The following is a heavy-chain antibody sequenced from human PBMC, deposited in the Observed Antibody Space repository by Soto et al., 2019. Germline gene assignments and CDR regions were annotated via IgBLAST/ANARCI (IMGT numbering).Heavy chain of an antibody. J-gene: IGHJ4*02. D-gene: IGHD1-26*01. V-gene: IGHV1-3*04. CDR3: ARDSGSYYGPFDS. CDR1: GYTFECCS. CDR2: IHTGKGDT. Sequence: GTSVEVSCKAPGYTFECCSIHWARQAPGQRLEWMGWIHTGKGDTKYSQKFQGRVAITRDSSASAAYMELNSLRSEDTAVYYCARDSGSYYGPFDSWGQGTLVTVSS.